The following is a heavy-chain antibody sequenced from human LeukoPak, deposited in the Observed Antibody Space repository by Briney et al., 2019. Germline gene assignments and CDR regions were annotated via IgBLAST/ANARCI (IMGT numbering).Heavy chain of an antibody. CDR3: ARVTGSSGWYYFDY. CDR1: GGSISSTSYY. V-gene: IGHV4-39*01. CDR2: IFYSGST. D-gene: IGHD6-19*01. J-gene: IGHJ4*02. Sequence: PSETLSLTCTVSGGSISSTSYYWGWIRQPSGKGLEWIANIFYSGSTYYNPSLKSRVTISVDTSKNQFSLKLSSVTAADTAVYYCARVTGSSGWYYFDYWGQGTLVTVSS.